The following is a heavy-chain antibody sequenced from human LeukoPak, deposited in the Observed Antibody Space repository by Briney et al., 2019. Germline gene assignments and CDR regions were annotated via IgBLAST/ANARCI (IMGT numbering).Heavy chain of an antibody. CDR1: GYIFTSYG. Sequence: GASVKVSCTTSGYIFTSYGISWVRQAPGQGLECVGWISAFNGNTNYAQKFQGRVTMTTDTSTSTAYVELRSLKSDDTAVYFCARGMVHDYWGQGTLITVSS. CDR3: ARGMVHDY. CDR2: ISAFNGNT. D-gene: IGHD3-16*01. V-gene: IGHV1-18*01. J-gene: IGHJ4*02.